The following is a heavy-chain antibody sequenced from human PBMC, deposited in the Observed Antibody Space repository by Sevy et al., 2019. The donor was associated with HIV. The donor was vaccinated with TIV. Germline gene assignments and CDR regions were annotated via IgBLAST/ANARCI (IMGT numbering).Heavy chain of an antibody. CDR1: GGSFSGYY. CDR2: INHSGST. D-gene: IGHD2-2*01. J-gene: IGHJ3*02. V-gene: IGHV4-34*01. Sequence: SETLSLTCAVYGGSFSGYYWSWIRQPPGKGLEWIGEINHSGSTNYNPSLKSRVTISGETSKNQFSLKLSSVTAAETAVYYCARHCSSTSCSHAFDIWGQGTMVTVSS. CDR3: ARHCSSTSCSHAFDI.